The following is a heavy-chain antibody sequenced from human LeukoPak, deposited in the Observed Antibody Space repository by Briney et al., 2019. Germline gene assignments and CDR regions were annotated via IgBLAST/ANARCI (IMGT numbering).Heavy chain of an antibody. D-gene: IGHD3-22*01. V-gene: IGHV4-59*01. J-gene: IGHJ5*02. CDR3: ARVAWYYYDSSGYSTWFDP. CDR2: IYYSGST. CDR1: GGSISSYY. Sequence: PSETLSLTCTVSGGSISSYYWSWIRQPPGKGLEWIGYIYYSGSTNYNPSLKSRVTISVDTWKNQFSLKLTSVSAADTAVYYCARVAWYYYDSSGYSTWFDPWGQGTLVTVSS.